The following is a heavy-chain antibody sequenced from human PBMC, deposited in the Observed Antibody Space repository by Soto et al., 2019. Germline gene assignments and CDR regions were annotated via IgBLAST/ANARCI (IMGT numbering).Heavy chain of an antibody. CDR1: GGSISSSSYY. V-gene: IGHV4-39*01. Sequence: SETLSLTCTVSGGSISSSSYYWGWIRQPPGKGLEWIGSIYYSGSTYYNPSLKSRVTISVDTSKNQFSLKLSSVTAADTAVYYCASTNYYDSSGYYSTVDYWGQGTLVTVSS. D-gene: IGHD3-22*01. CDR2: IYYSGST. J-gene: IGHJ4*02. CDR3: ASTNYYDSSGYYSTVDY.